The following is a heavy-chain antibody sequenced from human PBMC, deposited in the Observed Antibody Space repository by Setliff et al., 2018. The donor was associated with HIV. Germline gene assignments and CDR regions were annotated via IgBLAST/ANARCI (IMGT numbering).Heavy chain of an antibody. CDR3: ARESPHGGDYILTTYYMDV. Sequence: PSATLSLTCVVYGEYFSGYYWSWIRQPPGKGLEWIGEINHSGSTNYNPSLKSRVTISLDTSKNQFSLKLSSVTAADTAVYYCARESPHGGDYILTTYYMDVGGKGTTVTVSS. D-gene: IGHD4-17*01. V-gene: IGHV4-34*01. J-gene: IGHJ6*03. CDR1: GEYFSGYY. CDR2: INHSGST.